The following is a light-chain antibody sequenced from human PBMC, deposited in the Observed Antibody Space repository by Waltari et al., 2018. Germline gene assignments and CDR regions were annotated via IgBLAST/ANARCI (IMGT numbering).Light chain of an antibody. V-gene: IGKV1-5*03. CDR3: QQSYNDPLT. CDR2: EAT. Sequence: DIQMTQSPSTLSASVGDRVTITCRASQSIGSWLAWYQQKPGKAPKLLIYEATSLESGVTSRFSGSGSGTDFTLTINRLQPEDFATYFCQQSYNDPLTFGGGTKMEIK. J-gene: IGKJ4*01. CDR1: QSIGSW.